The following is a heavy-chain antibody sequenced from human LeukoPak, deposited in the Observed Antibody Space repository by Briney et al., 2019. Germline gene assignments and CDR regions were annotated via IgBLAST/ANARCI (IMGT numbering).Heavy chain of an antibody. CDR2: INPNSGGT. CDR1: GYTFTAYY. CDR3: AIGSYSTYYYGMDV. Sequence: ASVKVSCKAAGYTFTAYYIHWVRQAPGQGLEWMGWINPNSGGTNYAQKFQGRVTMTRDTSISTAYMELSRLRSDDTAVYYCAIGSYSTYYYGMDVWGQGTTVTVSS. J-gene: IGHJ6*02. D-gene: IGHD1-26*01. V-gene: IGHV1-2*02.